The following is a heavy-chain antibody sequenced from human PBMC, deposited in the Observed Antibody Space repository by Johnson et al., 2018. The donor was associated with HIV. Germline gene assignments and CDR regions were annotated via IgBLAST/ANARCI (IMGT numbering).Heavy chain of an antibody. CDR3: ARDWEWLNGFDI. Sequence: DVQLVESGGGLVQPGGSLRLSCAASGFTFSSYAMSWVRQAPGKGLEWVSAISGSGGSTYYADSVKGRFPISRDNSKNTLYLQMNSLRAEDTAVYYCARDWEWLNGFDIWGQGTMVTVSS. J-gene: IGHJ3*02. D-gene: IGHD3-3*01. CDR2: ISGSGGST. CDR1: GFTFSSYA. V-gene: IGHV3-23*04.